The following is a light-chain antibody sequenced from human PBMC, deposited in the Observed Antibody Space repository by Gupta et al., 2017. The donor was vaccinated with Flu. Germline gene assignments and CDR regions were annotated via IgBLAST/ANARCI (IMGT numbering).Light chain of an antibody. J-gene: IGKJ1*01. CDR1: QSISSW. CDR3: QEYNSYRA. Sequence: SPSTLSASVGDRVTITCRASQSISSWLSWYQQKPGKAPKLLIYKASTLESGVPSRFSGSGFGTEFTLTISRLQPDDFATYYCQEYNSYRAFGQGTKVEIK. V-gene: IGKV1-5*03. CDR2: KAS.